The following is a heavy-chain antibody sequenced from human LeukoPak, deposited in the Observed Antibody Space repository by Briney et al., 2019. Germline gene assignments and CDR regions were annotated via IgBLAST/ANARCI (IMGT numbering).Heavy chain of an antibody. Sequence: PGGSLRLSCAASGFTFSSYAMSWVRQAPGKGLEWVLAISGSGGSTYYADSVKGRFTISRDNSKNTLYLQMNSLRAEDTAVYYCAKDVYGDYWGYYFDYWGQGTLVTVSS. D-gene: IGHD4-17*01. CDR3: AKDVYGDYWGYYFDY. V-gene: IGHV3-23*01. CDR1: GFTFSSYA. J-gene: IGHJ4*02. CDR2: ISGSGGST.